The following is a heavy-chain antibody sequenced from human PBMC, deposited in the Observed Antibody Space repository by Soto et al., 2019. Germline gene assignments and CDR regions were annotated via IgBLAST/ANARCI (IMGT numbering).Heavy chain of an antibody. CDR3: AGSRITATRSDY. CDR2: IYDRGNT. Sequence: SETLSLTCSVSGGSISSYYWTWIRQPPGKGLEWIGYIYDRGNTNYNPSLQSRVTISVDTSKNQFSLHLSSVTDADTAVYYCAGSRITATRSDYWGQGTLVTVSS. V-gene: IGHV4-59*08. CDR1: GGSISSYY. D-gene: IGHD1-20*01. J-gene: IGHJ4*02.